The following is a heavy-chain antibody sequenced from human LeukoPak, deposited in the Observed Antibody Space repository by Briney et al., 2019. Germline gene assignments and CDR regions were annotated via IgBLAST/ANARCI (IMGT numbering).Heavy chain of an antibody. CDR2: IIPIFGIA. D-gene: IGHD3-10*01. CDR1: GGTFSSYA. Sequence: SVKVSCKASGGTFSSYAISWVRQAPGQGLEWMGRIIPIFGIANYVQKFQGRVTITADKSTSTAYMELSSLRSEDTAVYYCARERLDGRFGEFTQPNWFDPWGQGTLVTVSS. V-gene: IGHV1-69*04. CDR3: ARERLDGRFGEFTQPNWFDP. J-gene: IGHJ5*02.